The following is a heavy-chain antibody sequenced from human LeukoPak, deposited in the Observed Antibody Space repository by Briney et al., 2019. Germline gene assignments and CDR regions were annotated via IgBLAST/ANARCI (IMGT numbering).Heavy chain of an antibody. CDR1: GYSISSGYY. CDR3: ARELRFLEWLLPYYYMDV. CDR2: IYHSGST. V-gene: IGHV4-38-2*02. Sequence: ETLSLTCTVYGYSISSGYYWGWIRQPPGKGLEWIGSIYHSGSTYYNPSLKSRVTISVDTSKNQFSLKLSSVTAADTAVYYCARELRFLEWLLPYYYMDVWGKGTTVTVSS. J-gene: IGHJ6*03. D-gene: IGHD3-3*01.